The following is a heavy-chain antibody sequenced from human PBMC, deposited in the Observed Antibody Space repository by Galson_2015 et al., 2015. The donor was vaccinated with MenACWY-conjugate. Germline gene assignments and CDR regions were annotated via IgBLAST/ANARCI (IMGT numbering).Heavy chain of an antibody. CDR1: GDSISSTTYY. Sequence: SETLSLTCTVSGDSISSTTYYWGWIRQPPGKGLEWIGSIYYSGSTYYNPSLKSRVTMSVDTSKNQFSLKLSSVTAADTAVYYCAGDRWGYWFDPWGQGTRVTVSS. CDR3: AGDRWGYWFDP. V-gene: IGHV4-39*07. CDR2: IYYSGST. J-gene: IGHJ5*02. D-gene: IGHD2-21*01.